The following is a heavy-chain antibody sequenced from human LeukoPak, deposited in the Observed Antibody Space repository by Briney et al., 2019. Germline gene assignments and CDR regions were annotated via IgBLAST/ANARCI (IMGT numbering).Heavy chain of an antibody. CDR1: GYTFGTHW. CDR3: ARSFVVVPGAIDWFDP. J-gene: IGHJ5*02. CDR2: INTNTGNP. Sequence: ASVKVSCKASGYTFGTHWMHWVRQAPGQGLEWMGWINTNTGNPVYAQGFTGRFVFSLDTLVRTAYLQINSLKAEDTAVYYCARSFVVVPGAIDWFDPWGQGTLVTVSS. D-gene: IGHD2-2*02. V-gene: IGHV7-4-1*02.